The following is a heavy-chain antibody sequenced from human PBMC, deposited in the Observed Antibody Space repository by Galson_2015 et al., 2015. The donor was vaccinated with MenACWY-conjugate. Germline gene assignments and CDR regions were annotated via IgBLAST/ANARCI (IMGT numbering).Heavy chain of an antibody. V-gene: IGHV3-21*01. D-gene: IGHD6-13*01. Sequence: SLRLSCAASGFTFSRYTLNWVRQAPGKGLEWVSAISSSSSSVYYADSVMGRFSISRDNAKNSLFLQMDGLRAEDTAVYYCAIHSSSWYYYYLDVWGNGTTVIVS. J-gene: IGHJ6*03. CDR2: ISSSSSSV. CDR3: AIHSSSWYYYYLDV. CDR1: GFTFSRYT.